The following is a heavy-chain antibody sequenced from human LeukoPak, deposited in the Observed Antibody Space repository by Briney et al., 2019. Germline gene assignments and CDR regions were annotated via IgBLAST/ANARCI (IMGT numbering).Heavy chain of an antibody. V-gene: IGHV1-24*01. J-gene: IGHJ4*02. D-gene: IGHD6-6*01. CDR3: ATDSSSSGNFDY. CDR2: FDPEDGET. Sequence: GASVKVSCKVSGYTLTELPMHWVRQAPGKGLEWMGGFDPEDGETIYAQKFQGRVTMTEDTSTDTAYMELSSLRSEDTAVYYCATDSSSSGNFDYWGQGTLVTVSS. CDR1: GYTLTELP.